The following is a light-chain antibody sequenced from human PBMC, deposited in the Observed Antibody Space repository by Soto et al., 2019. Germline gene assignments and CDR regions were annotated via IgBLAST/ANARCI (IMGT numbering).Light chain of an antibody. V-gene: IGKV1-33*01. CDR2: DAS. J-gene: IGKJ3*01. CDR3: HHSDDLIFT. Sequence: DIQMTQSPSSLSASVGDRVTITCQASQDISNYLNWYQQKPGRAPKLLIYDASNLETGVPSRFSGSGSGTDFTFTISSLQPDDFSIYYCHHSDDLIFTFGSG. CDR1: QDISNY.